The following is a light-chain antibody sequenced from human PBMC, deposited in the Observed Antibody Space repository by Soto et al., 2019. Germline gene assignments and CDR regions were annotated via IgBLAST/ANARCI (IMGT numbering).Light chain of an antibody. J-gene: IGKJ1*01. CDR2: AAS. CDR3: QQNFNFPRT. Sequence: AIRMTQSPSSLSASTGDRVTITCRASQGISSYLAWYQQKPGKAPKLLIYAASTLQSGVPSRFSGSGSGTDFTLTISCLQSEDVATYYCQQNFNFPRTLGQGTKVDIK. V-gene: IGKV1-8*01. CDR1: QGISSY.